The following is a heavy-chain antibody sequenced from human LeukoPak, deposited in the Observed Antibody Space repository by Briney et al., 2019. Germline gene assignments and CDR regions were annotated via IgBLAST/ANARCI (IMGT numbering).Heavy chain of an antibody. Sequence: SETLSLTCAAYGGSFSGYYWSWIRQPPGKGLEWIGEINHSGSTNYNPSLKSRVTISVDTSKNQFSLKLSSESAADTAVYYCARSTLRMVRGRDLRYWGQGTLVTVSS. CDR1: GGSFSGYY. CDR2: INHSGST. J-gene: IGHJ4*02. V-gene: IGHV4-34*01. D-gene: IGHD3-10*01. CDR3: ARSTLRMVRGRDLRY.